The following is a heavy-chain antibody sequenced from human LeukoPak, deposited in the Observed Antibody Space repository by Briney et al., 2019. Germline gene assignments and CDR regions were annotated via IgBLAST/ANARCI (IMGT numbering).Heavy chain of an antibody. D-gene: IGHD3-3*01. V-gene: IGHV1-18*01. Sequence: ASVKVSCKASGYTFTSYGISWVRQAPGQGLEWMGWISAYNGNTNYAQKLKGRVTMTTDTSTSTAYMGLRRLRSDDTAVYYCARERFLEWNDAFDIWGQGTMVTVSS. CDR1: GYTFTSYG. J-gene: IGHJ3*02. CDR3: ARERFLEWNDAFDI. CDR2: ISAYNGNT.